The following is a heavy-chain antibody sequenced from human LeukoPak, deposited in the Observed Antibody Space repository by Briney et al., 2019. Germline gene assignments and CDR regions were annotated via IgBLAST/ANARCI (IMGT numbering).Heavy chain of an antibody. Sequence: SKTLSLTCTVSGYSISSGYYWGWIRQPPGKGLEWIGSIYHSGSTYYNPSLKSRVTISVDTSKNQFSLKLSSVTAADTAVYYCASQITTLYFDYWGQGTLVTVSS. CDR1: GYSISSGYY. V-gene: IGHV4-38-2*02. CDR3: ASQITTLYFDY. D-gene: IGHD3-22*01. J-gene: IGHJ4*02. CDR2: IYHSGST.